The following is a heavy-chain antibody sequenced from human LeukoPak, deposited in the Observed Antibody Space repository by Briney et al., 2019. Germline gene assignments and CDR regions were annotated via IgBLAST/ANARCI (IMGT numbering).Heavy chain of an antibody. CDR2: IHYRGST. Sequence: SETLSLTCTVSGGSISSSSYYWGWIRQPPGKGLEWIGSIHYRGSTYYTSSLKSRVIIFVDASKNQFSLKLTSATAADTAVYYCATDFDNTGLQGFDPWGQGTLVTVSS. CDR3: ATDFDNTGLQGFDP. D-gene: IGHD2-8*02. V-gene: IGHV4-39*02. CDR1: GGSISSSSYY. J-gene: IGHJ5*02.